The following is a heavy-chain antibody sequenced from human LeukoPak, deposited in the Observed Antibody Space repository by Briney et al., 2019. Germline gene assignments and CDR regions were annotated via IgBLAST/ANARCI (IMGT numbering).Heavy chain of an antibody. D-gene: IGHD2-2*01. CDR2: ISGSGGST. CDR1: GFTFSSYA. J-gene: IGHJ4*02. CDR3: AKDRDIVVVPAAVRDY. Sequence: GGSLRLSCAASGFTFSSYAMSWVRQAPGKGLEWVSAISGSGGSTYYADSVKGRFTISRDNSKNTLYLQMNSLRAEGTAVYYCAKDRDIVVVPAAVRDYWGQGTLVTVSS. V-gene: IGHV3-23*01.